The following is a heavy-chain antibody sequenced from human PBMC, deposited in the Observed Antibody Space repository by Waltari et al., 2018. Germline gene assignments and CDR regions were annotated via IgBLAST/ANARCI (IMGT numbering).Heavy chain of an antibody. CDR3: ATGDGCTNGVCRSFDY. V-gene: IGHV1-8*02. Sequence: VQLVQSGAEVKKPGATVKISCKASGYTFTDYYMHWVRQATGQGLEWMGWMNPKSGNTGYAQKFQGRVTMTRNTSISTAYMELSSLRSEDTAVYYCATGDGCTNGVCRSFDYGGQG. J-gene: IGHJ4*02. CDR1: GYTFTDYY. CDR2: MNPKSGNT. D-gene: IGHD2-8*01.